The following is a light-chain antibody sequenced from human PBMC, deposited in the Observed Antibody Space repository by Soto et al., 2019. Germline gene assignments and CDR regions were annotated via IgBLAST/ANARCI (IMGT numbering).Light chain of an antibody. Sequence: EIVLTQFPGTLSLSSGERATLSCRASQSISSSFLAWFQQKPGQAPRLLIYGASSRATGIPDRFSGRGSGTDFTLTISRLEPEDFAVYYCQHYGSSPTFGQGAKVEIK. CDR2: GAS. CDR3: QHYGSSPT. V-gene: IGKV3-20*01. CDR1: QSISSSF. J-gene: IGKJ2*01.